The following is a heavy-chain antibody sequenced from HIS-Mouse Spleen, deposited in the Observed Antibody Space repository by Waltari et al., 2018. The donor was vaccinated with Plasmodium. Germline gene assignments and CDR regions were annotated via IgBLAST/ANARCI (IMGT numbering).Heavy chain of an antibody. Sequence: QVTLRESGPALVKPTQTLTLTCTFSGFSLRTSGMCVSWLRQPPGKALEWLARIDWDDDKDYSTSLKTRLTISKDTSKNQVVLTMTNRDPVDTATYYCARHKKRGQLVRGYFDYWGQGTLVTVSS. J-gene: IGHJ4*02. V-gene: IGHV2-70*15. CDR1: GFSLRTSGMC. CDR3: ARHKKRGQLVRGYFDY. D-gene: IGHD6-6*01. CDR2: IDWDDDK.